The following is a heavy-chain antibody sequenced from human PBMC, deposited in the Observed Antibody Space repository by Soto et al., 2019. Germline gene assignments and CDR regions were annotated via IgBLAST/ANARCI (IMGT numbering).Heavy chain of an antibody. CDR3: ARDRGYYDSSGYFDS. CDR2: ISSSGSII. D-gene: IGHD3-22*01. Sequence: PGGSLRLSCAASGFTFSDYYMSRIRQAPGKGLGGGSYISSSGSIIYYADSVKCRFTISMDNAKNSLYLQMNSLRAENAAVYNFARDRGYYDSSGYFDSGGQATLVTVSS. J-gene: IGHJ4*02. CDR1: GFTFSDYY. V-gene: IGHV3-11*01.